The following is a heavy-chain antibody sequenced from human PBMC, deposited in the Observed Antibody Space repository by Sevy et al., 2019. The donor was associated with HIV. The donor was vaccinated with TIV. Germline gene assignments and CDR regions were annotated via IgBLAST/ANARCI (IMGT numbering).Heavy chain of an antibody. Sequence: GGSLRLSCAASAFTFSSYAMHWVRQAPGKGLEWVAVISYDGSNKYYADSVKGRFTISRDNSKNTLYLQMNSLRAEDTAVYYCARDRNSGSRYYFDYWGQGTLVTVSS. V-gene: IGHV3-30-3*01. J-gene: IGHJ4*02. CDR1: AFTFSSYA. CDR3: ARDRNSGSRYYFDY. CDR2: ISYDGSNK. D-gene: IGHD2-15*01.